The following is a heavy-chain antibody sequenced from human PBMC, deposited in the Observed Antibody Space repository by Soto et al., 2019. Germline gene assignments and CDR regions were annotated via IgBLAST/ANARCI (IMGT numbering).Heavy chain of an antibody. Sequence: PGGSLRLSCAASGFTFSSYSMNWVRQAPGKGLEWVSYISSSSSTIYYADSVKGRFTISRDNAKNSLYLQMNSLRDEDTAVYYCARDNTPPLTGSYAELYYYGMDVWGQGTTVTVSS. CDR3: ARDNTPPLTGSYAELYYYGMDV. D-gene: IGHD1-26*01. J-gene: IGHJ6*02. CDR1: GFTFSSYS. V-gene: IGHV3-48*02. CDR2: ISSSSSTI.